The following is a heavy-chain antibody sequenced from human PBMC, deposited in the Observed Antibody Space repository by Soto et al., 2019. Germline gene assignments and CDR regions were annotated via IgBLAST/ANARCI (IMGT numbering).Heavy chain of an antibody. Sequence: QVKLVQSGAEVKKPGASVKVSCKASGYTFTSYGISWVRQAPGQGLEWMGWISAYNGNTNSAQTLQGRVTMTTDTSTSTAYMELTSLTSDETAVYYWARDSPPVDYWGQGTLVTVSS. V-gene: IGHV1-18*01. CDR1: GYTFTSYG. CDR3: ARDSPPVDY. CDR2: ISAYNGNT. J-gene: IGHJ4*02.